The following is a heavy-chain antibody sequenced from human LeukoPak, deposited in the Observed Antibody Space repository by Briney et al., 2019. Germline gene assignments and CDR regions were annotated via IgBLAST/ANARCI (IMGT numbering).Heavy chain of an antibody. CDR1: GYTFTSYG. Sequence: ASVKVSCKASGYTFTSYGISWVRQAPGQGLEWMGWISAYNGNTKYAQKLQDRVTMTTDISTTTAYMEVRSLTSDDTAVYYCARGSAMAQKQLVRHFDSWGQGTLVIVSS. J-gene: IGHJ4*02. D-gene: IGHD6-6*01. V-gene: IGHV1-18*01. CDR3: ARGSAMAQKQLVRHFDS. CDR2: ISAYNGNT.